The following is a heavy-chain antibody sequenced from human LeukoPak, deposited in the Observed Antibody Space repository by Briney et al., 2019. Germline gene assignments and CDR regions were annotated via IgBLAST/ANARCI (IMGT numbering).Heavy chain of an antibody. Sequence: ASVKVSCKASGYTITDYYLHWVRQAPGQGLEWMGWIIPNTGGTNYAQKFQDWVTMSSDTSISTAYMELSSLRSDDTAVYYCARGSPSYAQWHFDLWGRGTLVTVSS. J-gene: IGHJ2*01. D-gene: IGHD2/OR15-2a*01. V-gene: IGHV1-2*04. CDR2: IIPNTGGT. CDR3: ARGSPSYAQWHFDL. CDR1: GYTITDYY.